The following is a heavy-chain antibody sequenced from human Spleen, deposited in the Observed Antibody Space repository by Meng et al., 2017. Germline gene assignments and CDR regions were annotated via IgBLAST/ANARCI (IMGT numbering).Heavy chain of an antibody. CDR1: GWSFSGYY. CDR3: ARDPTGGEDHQRV. CDR2: INHSGST. Sequence: QVQLQQWGAGLLKPSETLSLTCAVYGWSFSGYYWSWIRQPPGKGLEWIGEINHSGSTNYNPSLKSRVTISVDTSKNQFSLKLNSMTAADTAVYYCARDPTGGEDHQRVWGQGTLVTVSS. D-gene: IGHD1-14*01. V-gene: IGHV4-34*01. J-gene: IGHJ4*02.